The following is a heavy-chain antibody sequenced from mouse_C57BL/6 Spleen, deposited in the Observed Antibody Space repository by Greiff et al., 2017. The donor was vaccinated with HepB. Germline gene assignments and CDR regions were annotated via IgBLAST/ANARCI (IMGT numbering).Heavy chain of an antibody. D-gene: IGHD1-1*01. Sequence: QVQLQQPGAELVMPGASVKLSCKASGYTFTSYWMHWVKQRPGQGLEWIGEIDPSDSYTNYNQKFKGKSTLNVDKSSSTAYMQLSSLTSEDSAVYYCARSDYGSSFAYWGQGTLVTVSA. CDR2: IDPSDSYT. CDR1: GYTFTSYW. CDR3: ARSDYGSSFAY. J-gene: IGHJ3*01. V-gene: IGHV1-69*01.